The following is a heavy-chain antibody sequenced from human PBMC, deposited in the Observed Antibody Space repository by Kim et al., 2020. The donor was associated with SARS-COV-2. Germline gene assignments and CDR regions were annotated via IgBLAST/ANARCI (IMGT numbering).Heavy chain of an antibody. D-gene: IGHD1-26*01. V-gene: IGHV3-30*07. Sequence: VKGRFTISRDNSKNTLYLQMNSLRAEDTAVYYCAREDSGSYSYYYYGMDVWGQGTTVTVSS. CDR3: AREDSGSYSYYYYGMDV. J-gene: IGHJ6*02.